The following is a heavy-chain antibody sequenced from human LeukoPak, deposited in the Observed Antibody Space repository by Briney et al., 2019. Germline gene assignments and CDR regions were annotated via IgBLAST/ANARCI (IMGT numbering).Heavy chain of an antibody. V-gene: IGHV1-2*02. D-gene: IGHD2-2*01. CDR2: INPNTGAT. CDR1: GYTFTAYY. CDR3: AREGDIVVVPAAPFDY. Sequence: ASVKVSCKTSGYTFTAYYIHWVRQAPGQGLEYLGWINPNTGATYFVPKFQGRVTMTSDTSISTAYMELSRLRSDDTAVYYCAREGDIVVVPAAPFDYWGQGTLVTVSS. J-gene: IGHJ4*02.